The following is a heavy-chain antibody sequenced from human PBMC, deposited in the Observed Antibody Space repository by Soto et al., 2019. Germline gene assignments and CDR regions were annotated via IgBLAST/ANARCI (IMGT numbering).Heavy chain of an antibody. CDR1: GGSISSSSYY. Sequence: QLQLQESGPGLVKPSETLSLTCTVSGGSISSSSYYWGWIRQPPGKGLEWIGNIYYSGSAYYNPSLKRRVTISVDMSKNNFPLKLSSVTAADTAVYYCARRGVSGPVDYWGQGTLVTVSS. CDR3: ARRGVSGPVDY. D-gene: IGHD3-10*01. V-gene: IGHV4-39*02. CDR2: IYYSGSA. J-gene: IGHJ4*02.